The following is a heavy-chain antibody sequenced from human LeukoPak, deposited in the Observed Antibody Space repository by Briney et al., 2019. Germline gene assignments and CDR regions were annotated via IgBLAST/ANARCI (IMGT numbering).Heavy chain of an antibody. Sequence: SETLSLTCTVSGGSISSYYGSWIRQPPGEGLEWIGYIYYRGSTNYNPSLKSRVTISVDTSKNQFSLKLSSVTAADTAVYYCARVINSSGWYPSTRVAFDIWGQGTMVTVSS. J-gene: IGHJ3*02. CDR2: IYYRGST. V-gene: IGHV4-59*01. D-gene: IGHD6-19*01. CDR1: GGSISSYY. CDR3: ARVINSSGWYPSTRVAFDI.